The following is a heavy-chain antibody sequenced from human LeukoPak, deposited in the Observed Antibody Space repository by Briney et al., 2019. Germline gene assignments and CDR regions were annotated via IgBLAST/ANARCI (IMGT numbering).Heavy chain of an antibody. CDR3: ARGLFRSVDY. D-gene: IGHD2/OR15-2a*01. CDR2: MNPNIGNT. V-gene: IGHV1-8*01. Sequence: GASVKVSCKASGYTFTSYDINWVRQAPGQGLEWMGWMNPNIGNTGYAQKFQGRATMTRNTSISTAYMELSSLRSEDTAVYYCARGLFRSVDYWGQGTLVTVSS. CDR1: GYTFTSYD. J-gene: IGHJ4*02.